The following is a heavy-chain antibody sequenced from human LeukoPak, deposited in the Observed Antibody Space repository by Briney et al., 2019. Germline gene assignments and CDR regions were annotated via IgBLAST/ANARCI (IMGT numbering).Heavy chain of an antibody. V-gene: IGHV3-49*03. CDR3: TRIPIRTVTWVVVIWGPDALDV. Sequence: GRSLRLSCTASGFTFGDYAISWFREAPGQGLEWVGCIRSKNYGGAIEYAASVKDRFTISRDDPKSIAYLQMDSLQTEDTAVYFCTRIPIRTVTWVVVIWGPDALDVWGHGTRVTVSS. CDR1: GFTFGDYA. D-gene: IGHD3-22*01. CDR2: IRSKNYGGAI. J-gene: IGHJ3*01.